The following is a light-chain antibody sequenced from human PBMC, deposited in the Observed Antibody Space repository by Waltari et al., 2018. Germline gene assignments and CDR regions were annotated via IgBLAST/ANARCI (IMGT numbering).Light chain of an antibody. V-gene: IGLV3-25*03. CDR2: KDS. CDR3: QSADSSGKI. J-gene: IGLJ2*01. CDR1: ALPKQY. Sequence: SYDLTQPPSVSVSPGQTARITCSGDALPKQYTYWYQQKPGQAPVAVKYKDSERPSGTPERFSVSSSGTTVTLTISGVQAEDEADYYCQSADSSGKIFGGGTKLTVL.